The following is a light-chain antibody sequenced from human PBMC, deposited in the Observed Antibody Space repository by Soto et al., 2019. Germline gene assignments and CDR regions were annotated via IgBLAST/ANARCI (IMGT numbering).Light chain of an antibody. J-gene: IGKJ3*01. Sequence: DIQMTQSPTSLSASVGDRVTITCRASQDIRNFVAWYQQKPGKAPKLLIYAASTLQSGFPSGFSGSGSGTDFTISINRLQPGHDATYYCQKYSSVPVFGPGTKVVIK. CDR3: QKYSSVPV. V-gene: IGKV1-27*01. CDR1: QDIRNF. CDR2: AAS.